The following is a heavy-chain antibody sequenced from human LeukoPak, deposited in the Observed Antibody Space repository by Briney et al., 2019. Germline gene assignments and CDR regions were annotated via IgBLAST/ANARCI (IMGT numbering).Heavy chain of an antibody. CDR3: ARTYYYDSSGYPPNYAFDI. D-gene: IGHD3-22*01. CDR1: GYTFTGYY. V-gene: IGHV1-2*02. CDR2: INPNSGGT. Sequence: ASVKVSCKASGYTFTGYYMHWVRQAPGQGLEWMGWINPNSGGTNYAQKVQGRVTMTRDTSISTAYMELSRLRSGDTAVYYCARTYYYDSSGYPPNYAFDIWGQGTMVTVSS. J-gene: IGHJ3*02.